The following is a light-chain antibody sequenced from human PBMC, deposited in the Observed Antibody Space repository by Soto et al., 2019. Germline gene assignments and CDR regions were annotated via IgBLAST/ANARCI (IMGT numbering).Light chain of an antibody. J-gene: IGKJ4*01. CDR3: QQTHSFPLT. CDR1: KVISTW. V-gene: IGKV1-12*01. CDR2: RAS. Sequence: DIQMTQSPSSVSSSVGDRVTITCRASKVISTWLGWYQQKPGKAPTLLIYRASTLHSGVPSRFSGSGYGTDFTLTINSLQPEDFATYHCQQTHSFPLTFGGGTKVEI.